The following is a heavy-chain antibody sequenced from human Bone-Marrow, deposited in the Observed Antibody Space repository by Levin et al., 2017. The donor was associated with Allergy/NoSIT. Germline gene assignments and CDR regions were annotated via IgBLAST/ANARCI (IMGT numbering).Heavy chain of an antibody. CDR2: IYPGDSDT. Sequence: PGGSLRLSCKASGYIFVSKWIAWVRQRPGKGLEWMGIIYPGDSDTRYSPSFQGQVTISADKSISSAYLQWDTLKASDTAMYYCARSRQLDYWGQGTLVTVSS. CDR3: ARSRQLDY. J-gene: IGHJ4*02. CDR1: GYIFVSKW. D-gene: IGHD6-6*01. V-gene: IGHV5-51*01.